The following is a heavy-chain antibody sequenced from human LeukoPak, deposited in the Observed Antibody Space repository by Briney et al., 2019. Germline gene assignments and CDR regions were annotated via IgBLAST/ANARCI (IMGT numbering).Heavy chain of an antibody. CDR1: GFTFSSYD. CDR3: AAPRRDGGYSYGYGPEKDDAFDI. J-gene: IGHJ3*02. CDR2: IGTAGDT. Sequence: GGSLRLSCAASGFTFSSYDMHWVRQATGKGLEWVSAIGTAGDTYYPGSVKGRFTISRDNAKNSLYLQMNSLRAEDTAVYYCAAPRRDGGYSYGYGPEKDDAFDIWGQGTMVTVSS. D-gene: IGHD5-18*01. V-gene: IGHV3-13*01.